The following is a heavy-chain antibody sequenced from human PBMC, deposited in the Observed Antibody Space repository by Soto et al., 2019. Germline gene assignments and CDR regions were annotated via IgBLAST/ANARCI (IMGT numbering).Heavy chain of an antibody. CDR1: GFTFSSYW. J-gene: IGHJ6*02. Sequence: GGSLRLSCAASGFTFSSYWMHWVRQAPGKGLVWVSRINSDGSSTSYADSVKGRFTISRDNAKNTLYLQMNSLRAEDTAVYFCARDQKDRYCGGGSCYFYYGLDVWGQGTTVTVSS. D-gene: IGHD2-15*01. CDR2: INSDGSST. V-gene: IGHV3-74*01. CDR3: ARDQKDRYCGGGSCYFYYGLDV.